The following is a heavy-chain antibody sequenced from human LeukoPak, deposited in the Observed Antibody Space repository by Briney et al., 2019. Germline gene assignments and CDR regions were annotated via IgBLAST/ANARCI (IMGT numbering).Heavy chain of an antibody. CDR1: GYTFTSYG. CDR3: ARETGAYYYYYGMDV. D-gene: IGHD1-14*01. Sequence: GASVKVSCKASGYTFTSYGISWVRQAPGQGLEWMGWISAYNGNTNYAQKLQGRVTMTTDTSTSTACMELRSLRSDDTAVYYCARETGAYYYYYGMDVWGQGTTVTVSS. V-gene: IGHV1-18*01. J-gene: IGHJ6*02. CDR2: ISAYNGNT.